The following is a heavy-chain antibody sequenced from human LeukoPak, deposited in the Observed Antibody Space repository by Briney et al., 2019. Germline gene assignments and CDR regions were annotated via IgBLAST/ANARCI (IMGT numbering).Heavy chain of an antibody. Sequence: QTGGSLRLSCAASGFAVSSNHMNWVRQAPGKGLEWGSVIFNSGSTYYADSVKGRFTISRDNSKNTLYLQMSSLRGEDTAVYYCANGKSEYSSGWPRGTFWGQGTLATVSS. CDR3: ANGKSEYSSGWPRGTF. V-gene: IGHV3-53*01. D-gene: IGHD6-19*01. CDR1: GFAVSSNH. J-gene: IGHJ4*02. CDR2: IFNSGST.